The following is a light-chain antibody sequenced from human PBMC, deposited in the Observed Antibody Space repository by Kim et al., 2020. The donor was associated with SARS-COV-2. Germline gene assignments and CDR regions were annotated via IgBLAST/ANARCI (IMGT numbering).Light chain of an antibody. CDR1: KSLRMNN. CDR2: GAS. CDR3: QQYGSSPKIT. Sequence: PVEGATLSCRARKSLRMNNLAWYQQNPGQAPRLLIYGASSRAAGIPDRFRGSGSGTDFTLTITRLEPEDFALYYCQQYGSSPKITFGQGTRLEIK. V-gene: IGKV3-20*01. J-gene: IGKJ5*01.